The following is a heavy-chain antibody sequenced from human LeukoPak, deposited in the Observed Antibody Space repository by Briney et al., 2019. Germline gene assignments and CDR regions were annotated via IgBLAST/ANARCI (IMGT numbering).Heavy chain of an antibody. CDR2: ISSSGSTI. CDR3: ARCGYYDRSGYYPLYSDY. Sequence: PGGALRLSCAASGFTFSSYEMNWVRQAPGKGLEWVSYISSSGSTIYYADSVKGRFTISRDNAKNSLYLQMNSLRAEDTAVYYCARCGYYDRSGYYPLYSDYCGQGTLVTVSS. J-gene: IGHJ4*02. CDR1: GFTFSSYE. V-gene: IGHV3-48*03. D-gene: IGHD3-22*01.